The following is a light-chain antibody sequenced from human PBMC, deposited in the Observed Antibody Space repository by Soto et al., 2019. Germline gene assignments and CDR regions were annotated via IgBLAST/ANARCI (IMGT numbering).Light chain of an antibody. CDR3: QQDNNCSPWT. J-gene: IGKJ1*01. CDR2: GAS. V-gene: IGKV3-15*01. CDR1: QSVSRN. Sequence: EIVMTQSPATLSVSPGERATLSCRASQSVSRNLAWYQQKPGQAPRFLIYGASTRDTGIPARFSGSGSGTEFPLNLRRLQSEDFAIYYCQQDNNCSPWTFGQGTNVEI.